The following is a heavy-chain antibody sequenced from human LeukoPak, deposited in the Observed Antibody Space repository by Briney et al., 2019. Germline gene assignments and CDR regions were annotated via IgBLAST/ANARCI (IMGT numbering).Heavy chain of an antibody. CDR1: GGSSSGYY. CDR3: ARRVGRWFGERAYYYNYMDV. D-gene: IGHD3-10*01. V-gene: IGHV4-34*01. Sequence: SETLCLTCAFYGGSSSGYYCTWIRQPPGKGLEWIGEINHRRSTKYSPSLKSRVTISVDTSKNQFSLRLSSVTAADTAVYYCARRVGRWFGERAYYYNYMDVWGKGTTVTISS. J-gene: IGHJ6*03. CDR2: INHRRST.